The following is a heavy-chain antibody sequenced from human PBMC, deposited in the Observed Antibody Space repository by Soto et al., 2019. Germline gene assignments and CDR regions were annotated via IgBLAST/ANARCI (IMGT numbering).Heavy chain of an antibody. CDR3: ATGRCSGGSCLYSSYGMDV. Sequence: ASVKVSCKASGHTFTGYYMHWVRQAPGQGLEWMGWINPNSGGTNYAQKFQGWVTMTRDKLISTAYMELSRLRSDDKAVYYCATGRCSGGSCLYSSYGMDVWAQGTTITVSS. D-gene: IGHD2-15*01. CDR2: INPNSGGT. V-gene: IGHV1-2*04. CDR1: GHTFTGYY. J-gene: IGHJ6*02.